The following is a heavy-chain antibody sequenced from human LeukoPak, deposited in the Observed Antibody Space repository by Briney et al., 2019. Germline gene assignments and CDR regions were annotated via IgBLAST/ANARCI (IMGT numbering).Heavy chain of an antibody. J-gene: IGHJ6*02. CDR2: MNPNSGNT. V-gene: IGHV1-8*01. CDR3: ARGWGGEPLWYYYGSGETYGMDV. CDR1: GYTFTSYD. Sequence: ASVKVSCKASGYTFTSYDINWVRQATGQGLEWMGWMNPNSGNTGYAQKFQGRVTMTRNTSISTAYMELSSLRSEDTAVYYCARGWGGEPLWYYYGSGETYGMDVWGQGTTVTVSS. D-gene: IGHD3-10*01.